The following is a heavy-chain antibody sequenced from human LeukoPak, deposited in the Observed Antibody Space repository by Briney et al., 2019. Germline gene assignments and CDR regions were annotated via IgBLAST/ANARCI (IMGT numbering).Heavy chain of an antibody. Sequence: PGGSLRLSCAASGFTFSSFAIHWVRQAPGKGLEWVAVIWNDASNKYYADSVRGRFTISRDNSKNTLYLQMHSLRAEDTAVYYCARATEYSSSWFPDAFDIWGQGTMVTVSS. CDR3: ARATEYSSSWFPDAFDI. J-gene: IGHJ3*02. V-gene: IGHV3-33*01. CDR1: GFTFSSFA. D-gene: IGHD6-13*01. CDR2: IWNDASNK.